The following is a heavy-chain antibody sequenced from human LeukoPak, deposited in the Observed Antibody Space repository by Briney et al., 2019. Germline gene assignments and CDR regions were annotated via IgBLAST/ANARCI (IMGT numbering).Heavy chain of an antibody. D-gene: IGHD6-25*01. J-gene: IGHJ4*02. V-gene: IGHV3-66*01. CDR1: GFNVSSSF. CDR2: IYSGGTT. CDR3: TRGRPGHYFDY. Sequence: GGSLRLSCAASGFNVSSSFLSWVRQAPGKGLEYVSVIYSGGTTYYADSVKGRFTISRDNAKNTLFLQMNSLSAGDTAVYYCTRGRPGHYFDYWGLGTLVTVSS.